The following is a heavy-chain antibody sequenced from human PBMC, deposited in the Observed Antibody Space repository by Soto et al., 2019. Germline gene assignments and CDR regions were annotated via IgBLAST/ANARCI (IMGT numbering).Heavy chain of an antibody. CDR1: GYTFTRYG. CDR3: AMVDVYVTPSPQDV. Sequence: QVQLVRSGAEVKNPGASVKVSCKASGYTFTRYGIGWARQAPGQGLEWMGWINTYNGNTNYAQNVQGRVTLTTDTSTSTAYMELRSLRSNDTAIYDCAMVDVYVTPSPQDVW. CDR2: INTYNGNT. V-gene: IGHV1-18*01. J-gene: IGHJ6*01. D-gene: IGHD3-16*01.